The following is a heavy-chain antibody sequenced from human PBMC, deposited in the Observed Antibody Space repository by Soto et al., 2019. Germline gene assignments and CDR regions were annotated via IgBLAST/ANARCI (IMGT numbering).Heavy chain of an antibody. D-gene: IGHD4-17*01. CDR3: ASGADYGDFSDY. V-gene: IGHV1-69*13. CDR1: GGTFSSYA. Sequence: SVKVSCKASGGTFSSYAISWVRQAPGQGLEWMGGIIPIFGTANYAQKFQGRVTITADESTSTAYMELSSLRSEDTAVYYCASGADYGDFSDYWGQGTLVTASS. CDR2: IIPIFGTA. J-gene: IGHJ4*02.